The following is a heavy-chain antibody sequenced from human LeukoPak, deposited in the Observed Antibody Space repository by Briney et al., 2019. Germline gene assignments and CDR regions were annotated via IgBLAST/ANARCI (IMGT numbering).Heavy chain of an antibody. V-gene: IGHV1-2*02. Sequence: GASVKVSCKASGYTFTGYYLHWVRQATGQGLEWMAWINPNSGDTNYAQEFQGRVTVTRDTSITTAYMELSSLRSDDTAVYYCAREEGSTSCNYWGQGTLVTVSS. D-gene: IGHD1-26*01. CDR1: GYTFTGYY. CDR2: INPNSGDT. J-gene: IGHJ4*02. CDR3: AREEGSTSCNY.